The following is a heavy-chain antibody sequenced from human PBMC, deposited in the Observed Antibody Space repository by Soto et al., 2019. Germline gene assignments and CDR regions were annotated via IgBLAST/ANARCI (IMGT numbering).Heavy chain of an antibody. Sequence: PVESLKISGHGSGYSFASYWIGWGRQMPWKDLEWMGIIYPGDSDTRYSPSFQGQVTISADKSLRTAYLQWTSLKASDTALYYCARTRSFTLGFYYDGMDVWGQGTTVTVSS. J-gene: IGHJ6*02. CDR3: ARTRSFTLGFYYDGMDV. CDR2: IYPGDSDT. D-gene: IGHD6-6*01. V-gene: IGHV5-51*01. CDR1: GYSFASYW.